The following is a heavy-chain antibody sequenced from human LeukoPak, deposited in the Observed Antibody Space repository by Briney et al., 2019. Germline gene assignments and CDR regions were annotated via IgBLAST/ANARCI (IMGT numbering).Heavy chain of an antibody. CDR2: ISDNGGRT. V-gene: IGHV3-23*01. J-gene: IGHJ4*02. CDR1: GITFSNYG. CDR3: AKRGVVIRVILVGFHKEAYYFDS. D-gene: IGHD3-22*01. Sequence: GGSLRLSCAVSGITFSNYGMSWVRQAPGKGLEWVAGISDNGGRTNYADSVKGRFTISRDNPKNTLYLKMNSLRAEDTAVYFCAKRGVVIRVILVGFHKEAYYFDSWGQGALVTVSS.